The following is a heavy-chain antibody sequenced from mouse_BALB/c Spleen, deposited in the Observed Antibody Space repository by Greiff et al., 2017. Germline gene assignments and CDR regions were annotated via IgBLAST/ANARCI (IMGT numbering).Heavy chain of an antibody. Sequence: QVQLQQPGAELVKPGASVKLSCKASGYTFTSYWMHWVKQRPGQGLEWIGEIDPSDSYTNYNQKFKGKATLTVDKSSSTAYMQLSSLTSEDSAVYYCASLDSSGNDWGQGTTLTVSS. CDR3: ASLDSSGND. CDR1: GYTFTSYW. V-gene: IGHV1-69*02. CDR2: IDPSDSYT. J-gene: IGHJ2*01. D-gene: IGHD3-2*01.